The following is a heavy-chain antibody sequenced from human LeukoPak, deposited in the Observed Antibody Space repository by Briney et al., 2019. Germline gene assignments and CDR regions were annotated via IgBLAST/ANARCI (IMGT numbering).Heavy chain of an antibody. D-gene: IGHD3-16*01. CDR3: RTEIADNYDGHGSPDY. J-gene: IGHJ4*02. CDR1: GFIFSDAW. CDR2: IKSQTDGETA. Sequence: PGGSLRLSCAASGFIFSDAWMNWVRQAPGKGLEWVGRIKSQTDGETADYAAPVKGRFTISRDDSRNTLYLQMNRLKTEETAVYFCRTEIADNYDGHGSPDYWGQGTLVTVSS. V-gene: IGHV3-15*01.